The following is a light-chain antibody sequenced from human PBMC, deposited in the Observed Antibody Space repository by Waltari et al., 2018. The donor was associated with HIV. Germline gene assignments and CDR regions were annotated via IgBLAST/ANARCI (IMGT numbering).Light chain of an antibody. J-gene: IGLJ2*01. CDR3: SSYAGSSTFVI. Sequence: QSALTPPASVSGSPAQSITISCTRSSSSVGSYTHVSWYQQHPGKATRLRIYEVSKRPSGVSNRYAASKSGKTASLTVSGLRAEDEADYYCSSYAGSSTFVIFGGGTKLTVL. CDR1: SSSVGSYTH. V-gene: IGLV2-23*02. CDR2: EVS.